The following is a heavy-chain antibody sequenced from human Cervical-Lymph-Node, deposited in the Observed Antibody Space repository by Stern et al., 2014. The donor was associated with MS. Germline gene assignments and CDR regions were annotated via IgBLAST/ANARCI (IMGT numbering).Heavy chain of an antibody. CDR1: GYTFTSDD. J-gene: IGHJ4*02. Sequence: MKLVESGAEVKKPGASVKVSCKTSGYTFTSDDINWVRQAPGQGIEWMGWMNPYSGDTGYAQKLQSRLTNNRYTSTSADEMEQTALRSEDTAVYYCTKAWDSWGQGTLVIVSS. CDR3: TKAWDS. V-gene: IGHV1-8*01. CDR2: MNPYSGDT.